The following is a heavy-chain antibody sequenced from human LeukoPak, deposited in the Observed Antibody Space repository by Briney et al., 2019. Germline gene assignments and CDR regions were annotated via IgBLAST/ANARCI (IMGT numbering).Heavy chain of an antibody. CDR3: ARNNWGIDD. CDR2: INTDGSDT. V-gene: IGHV3-74*01. CDR1: GFTFSNHW. Sequence: RGGSLRLSCAASGFTFSNHWMHWVRQVSGKGLVWVSRINTDGSDTSYADSVEGRFTISRDNARNTLYLQMNSLRPEDTAVYYCARNNWGIDDWGQGTLVTVSS. J-gene: IGHJ4*02. D-gene: IGHD7-27*01.